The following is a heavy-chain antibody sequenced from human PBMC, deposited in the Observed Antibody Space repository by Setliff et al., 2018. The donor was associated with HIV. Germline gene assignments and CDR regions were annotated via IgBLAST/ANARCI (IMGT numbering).Heavy chain of an antibody. D-gene: IGHD1-26*01. CDR1: GGSFSGYH. V-gene: IGHV4-34*01. CDR3: ARGKGGLVGPAEFDY. J-gene: IGHJ4*02. Sequence: SETLSLTCAVYGGSFSGYHWNWIRQFPGKGLEWIGEINHTGNTQYNPSLKSRVTMSEETSKNQFSLKLKSVTTADTAIYFCARGKGGLVGPAEFDYWRPGTLVTVSS. CDR2: INHTGNT.